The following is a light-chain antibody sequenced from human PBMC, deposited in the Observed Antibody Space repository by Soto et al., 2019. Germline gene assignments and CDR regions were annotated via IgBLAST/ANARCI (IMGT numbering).Light chain of an antibody. J-gene: IGKJ5*01. Sequence: EIVLTQSPATLSLSPGERATLSCRASQSVSSYLAWYQQKPGQAPRLLIYDASNRATGIPDRFSGSVSGSDFILTINRLEPEDFAVYYCQQYGSSHTFGQGTRLEIK. V-gene: IGKV3-20*01. CDR1: QSVSSY. CDR2: DAS. CDR3: QQYGSSHT.